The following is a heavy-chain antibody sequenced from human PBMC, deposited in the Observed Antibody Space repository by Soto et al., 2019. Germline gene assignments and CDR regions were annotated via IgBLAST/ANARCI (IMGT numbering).Heavy chain of an antibody. Sequence: GGSLRLSCAASGFTFISYVMSWVRQAPGKGLEWVSAISGSGGRTYYADSVKGRFTISRDNSEDTLYLQMNSLRAEDTAVYYCASGGYWVYYGMDVWGQGTTVTVSS. J-gene: IGHJ6*02. V-gene: IGHV3-23*01. CDR3: ASGGYWVYYGMDV. CDR1: GFTFISYV. CDR2: ISGSGGRT. D-gene: IGHD3-22*01.